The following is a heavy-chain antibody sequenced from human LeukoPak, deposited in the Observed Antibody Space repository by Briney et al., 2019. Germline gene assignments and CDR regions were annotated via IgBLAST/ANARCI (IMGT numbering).Heavy chain of an antibody. D-gene: IGHD3-22*01. CDR2: IIPIFGTA. CDR3: ARGSGETGGYYYVY. Sequence: SVKVSCKASGGSFSRYAISWVRQAPGQGLEWMGGIIPIFGTANYAQKFQGRVTITADESTRTAYMELRTLRSEDTAIYYCARGSGETGGYYYVYWGRGTPVTVPS. V-gene: IGHV1-69*01. CDR1: GGSFSRYA. J-gene: IGHJ4*02.